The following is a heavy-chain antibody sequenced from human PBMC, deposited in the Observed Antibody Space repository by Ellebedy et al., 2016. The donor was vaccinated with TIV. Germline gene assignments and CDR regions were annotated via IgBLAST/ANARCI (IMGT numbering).Heavy chain of an antibody. V-gene: IGHV3-23*01. CDR2: ISHTGSRT. J-gene: IGHJ4*02. CDR1: GFPFSSVA. Sequence: GESLKISCAASGFPFSSVAMTWVRQAPGKGLEWVSTISHTGSRTYYTDSVEGRFIISRDTSKKTLYLQMNSLRAEDTAVYYCAREVRSYGQAGNFDYWGQGTLVTVSS. D-gene: IGHD5-18*01. CDR3: AREVRSYGQAGNFDY.